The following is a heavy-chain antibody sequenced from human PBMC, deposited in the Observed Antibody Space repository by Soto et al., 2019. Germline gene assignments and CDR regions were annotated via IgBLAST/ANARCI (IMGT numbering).Heavy chain of an antibody. CDR1: GGSISSYY. Sequence: SETLSLTCTVSGGSISSYYWSWIRQPVGKGLEWIGRIYTSGSTNYNPSLKSRVTMSVDTSKNQFSLKLSSVTAADTAVYYCARDLRRTIFGVVTNWFDPWGQGTLVTVSS. CDR2: IYTSGST. J-gene: IGHJ5*02. V-gene: IGHV4-4*07. CDR3: ARDLRRTIFGVVTNWFDP. D-gene: IGHD3-3*01.